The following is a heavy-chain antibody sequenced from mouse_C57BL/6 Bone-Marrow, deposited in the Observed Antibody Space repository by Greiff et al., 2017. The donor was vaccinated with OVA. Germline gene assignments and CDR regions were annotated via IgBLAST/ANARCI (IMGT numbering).Heavy chain of an antibody. CDR2: IYPRDGST. V-gene: IGHV1-85*01. D-gene: IGHD1-1*01. J-gene: IGHJ3*01. CDR3: ANYYGSSWFAY. Sequence: QVQLQQPGAELVRPGSSVKLSCKASGYTFTSYDINWVKQRPGQGLEWIGWIYPRDGSTKYNEKFKGKATLTVDTSSSTAYMELHSLTSEDSAVYFCANYYGSSWFAYWGQGTLVTVSA. CDR1: GYTFTSYD.